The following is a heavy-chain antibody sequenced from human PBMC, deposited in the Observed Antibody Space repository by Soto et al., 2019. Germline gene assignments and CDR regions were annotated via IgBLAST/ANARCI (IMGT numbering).Heavy chain of an antibody. D-gene: IGHD1-26*01. Sequence: GESLKISCAASGITFTMNWFRQAPGKGLDWLAVIPYDGTNTYYADSVKGRFTVSRDNSKNTLYLQMNSLTTDDPAVYYCARDEELTPGRGGMDVWDPVTTVGVSS. CDR1: GITFT. V-gene: IGHV3-30*04. CDR2: IPYDGTNT. CDR3: ARDEELTPGRGGMDV. J-gene: IGHJ6*02.